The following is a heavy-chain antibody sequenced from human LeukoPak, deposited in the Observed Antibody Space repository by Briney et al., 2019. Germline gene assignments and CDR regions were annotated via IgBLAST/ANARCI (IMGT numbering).Heavy chain of an antibody. V-gene: IGHV4-4*07. CDR1: GGSISSYY. Sequence: PSETLSLTCTVSGGSISSYYWSWIRQPAGKGLEWIGRIYTSGSTNYNPSLKSRVTMSVDTSKNQFSLKLSSVTAADTAVYYCARDVYSSSPDYYYYGMDVWGQGTTVTVSS. CDR2: IYTSGST. J-gene: IGHJ6*02. CDR3: ARDVYSSSPDYYYYGMDV. D-gene: IGHD6-13*01.